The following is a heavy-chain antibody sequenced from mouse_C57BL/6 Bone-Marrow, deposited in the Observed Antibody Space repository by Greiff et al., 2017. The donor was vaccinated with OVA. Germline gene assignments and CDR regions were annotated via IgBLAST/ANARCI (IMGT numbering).Heavy chain of an antibody. D-gene: IGHD4-1*02. J-gene: IGHJ3*01. V-gene: IGHV1-55*01. CDR1: GYTFPSSW. CDR2: IYPGSGST. Sequence: QVQLQQPGAELVKPGASVKMSCKASGYTFPSSWITWVKQRPGQGLEWIGDIYPGSGSTNYNEKFKSKATLTVDTSSSTAYMQLSSLTSEDSAVYYCARATGTGFAWFAYWGQGTLVTVSA. CDR3: ARATGTGFAWFAY.